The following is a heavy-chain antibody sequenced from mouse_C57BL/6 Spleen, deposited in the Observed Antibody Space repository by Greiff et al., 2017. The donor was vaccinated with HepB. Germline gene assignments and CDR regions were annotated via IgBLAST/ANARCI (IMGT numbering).Heavy chain of an antibody. Sequence: EVMLVESEGGLVQPGSSMKLSCTASGFTFSDYYMAWVRQVPEKGLEWVANINYDGSSTYYLDSLKSRFIISRDNAKNILYLQMSSLKSEDTATYYCARLYDGYYVGYFDVWGTGTTVTVSS. CDR2: INYDGSST. J-gene: IGHJ1*03. CDR1: GFTFSDYY. V-gene: IGHV5-16*01. D-gene: IGHD2-3*01. CDR3: ARLYDGYYVGYFDV.